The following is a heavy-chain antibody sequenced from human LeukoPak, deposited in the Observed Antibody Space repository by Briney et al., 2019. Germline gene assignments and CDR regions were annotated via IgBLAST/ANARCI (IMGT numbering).Heavy chain of an antibody. CDR3: ARGDFLSSTSCCTCGDGPYYYYYMDV. CDR2: MNPNSGNT. J-gene: IGHJ6*03. V-gene: IGHV1-8*03. CDR1: GYTFTSYD. D-gene: IGHD2-2*02. Sequence: ASVKVSCKASGYTFTSYDINWVRQATGQGLEWMGWMNPNSGNTGYAQKFQGRVTITRNTSISTAYMELSSLRSEDTAVYYCARGDFLSSTSCCTCGDGPYYYYYMDVWGKGTTVTVSS.